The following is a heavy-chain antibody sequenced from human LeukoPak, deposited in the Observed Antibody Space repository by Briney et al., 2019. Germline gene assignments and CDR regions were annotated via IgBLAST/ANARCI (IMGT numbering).Heavy chain of an antibody. V-gene: IGHV4-34*01. Sequence: SVTLSLTRVLSVGSLSGYFPCWLRQPPGRGLEGLGEINHSGSTNYNPPLKSRVTISVDTSKNQFSLKLISVTAADTAVYYCARVRTGYYSRWGQGTLVTVSS. CDR2: INHSGST. CDR1: VGSLSGYF. D-gene: IGHD3-22*01. CDR3: ARVRTGYYSR. J-gene: IGHJ4*02.